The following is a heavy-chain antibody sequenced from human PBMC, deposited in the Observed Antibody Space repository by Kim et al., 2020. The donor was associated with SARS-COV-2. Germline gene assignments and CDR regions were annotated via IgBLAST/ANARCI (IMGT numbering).Heavy chain of an antibody. Sequence: ASVKVSCKASGYTFTSYAMHWVRQAPGQRLEWMGWINAGNGNTKYSQKFQGRVTITRDTSASTAYMELSSLRSEDTAVYYCARGAVAGTGAYFDYWGQGTLVTVSS. CDR3: ARGAVAGTGAYFDY. V-gene: IGHV1-3*01. D-gene: IGHD6-19*01. J-gene: IGHJ4*02. CDR2: INAGNGNT. CDR1: GYTFTSYA.